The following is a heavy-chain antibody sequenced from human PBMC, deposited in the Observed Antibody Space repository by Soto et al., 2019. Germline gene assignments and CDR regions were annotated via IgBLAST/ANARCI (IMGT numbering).Heavy chain of an antibody. J-gene: IGHJ4*02. CDR2: LNSDGTSA. D-gene: IGHD6-19*01. Sequence: EVQLVESGGGLVQPGGSLRLSCAGSGFTFSSNWMHWVRQDPGKWLVWVARLNSDGTSASYADSVKGRFTISRDNAKNTLFLKMHSLTAEDPALYYCARGPSGWFGFDYWGQGTLVTVSS. V-gene: IGHV3-74*01. CDR1: GFTFSSNW. CDR3: ARGPSGWFGFDY.